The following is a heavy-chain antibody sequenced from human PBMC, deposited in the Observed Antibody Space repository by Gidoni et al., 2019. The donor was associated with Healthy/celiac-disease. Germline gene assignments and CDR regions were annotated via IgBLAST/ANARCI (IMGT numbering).Heavy chain of an antibody. J-gene: IGHJ4*02. D-gene: IGHD4-17*01. CDR2: INPNSGGP. CDR1: GYTFTGYY. Sequence: QVQLGQSGAEGKKPGAAGKVSCKAAGYTFTGYYMHWVRQAPGQGLEWMGWINPNSGGPNYAQKFQGRVTMTRDTSISTAYMELSRLRSDDTAVYYCASATYGDRLLDYWGQGTLVTVSS. V-gene: IGHV1-2*02. CDR3: ASATYGDRLLDY.